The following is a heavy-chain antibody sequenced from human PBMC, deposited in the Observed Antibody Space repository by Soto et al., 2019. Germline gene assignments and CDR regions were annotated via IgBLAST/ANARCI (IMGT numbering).Heavy chain of an antibody. CDR1: GFTVGTTD. D-gene: IGHD3-10*01. J-gene: IGHJ5*02. V-gene: IGHV3-23*01. CDR2: IDGSGGIT. Sequence: QLLQSGGGLVQPGGSLTLSCAASGFTVGTTDMSWVRQAPGEGLERVSTIDGSGGITYYADAGKGRFTISRDNSRNPVYLQVNSRRGDDTALYYCVKDSGWFNTWGQGALVTVSS. CDR3: VKDSGWFNT.